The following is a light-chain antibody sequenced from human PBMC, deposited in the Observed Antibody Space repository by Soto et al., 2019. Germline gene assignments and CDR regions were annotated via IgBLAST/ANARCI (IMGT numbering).Light chain of an antibody. CDR2: KAS. V-gene: IGKV1-5*03. CDR1: QSISSL. CDR3: QQYNSYSPFT. Sequence: DIQMTQSPSTLSASVGDRVTITCRASQSISSLLAWYQQKPGKAPRLLIYKASSLESGVASRVSGSGSGTEFTLTISSLQPDDFATYYCQQYNSYSPFTFGQGTKLEI. J-gene: IGKJ2*01.